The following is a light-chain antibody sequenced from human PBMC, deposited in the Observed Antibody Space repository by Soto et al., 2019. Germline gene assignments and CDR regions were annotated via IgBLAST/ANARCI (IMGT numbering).Light chain of an antibody. CDR3: QQYGSSLST. CDR1: QYINTR. Sequence: ECVLTQSPATLSSFPGDRVTLSCRASQYINTRLARYQHRPGQAPRLLIYQTSIRAAGIPDRFSGSGSGTDFTLTISGLEPEDFAVYYCQQYGSSLSTFGQGTKVDIK. V-gene: IGKV3-20*01. CDR2: QTS. J-gene: IGKJ1*01.